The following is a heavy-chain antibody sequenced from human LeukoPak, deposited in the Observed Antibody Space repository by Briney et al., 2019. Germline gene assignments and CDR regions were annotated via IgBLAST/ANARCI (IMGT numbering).Heavy chain of an antibody. V-gene: IGHV3-53*01. CDR1: GFTVSSSY. CDR2: MYSGGTT. Sequence: GGSLRLSCAVSGFTVSSSYMTWVRQAPGKGLEWVSVMYSGGTTYYADSVKGRLTFSRDNSKNTLYLQMDSLRAEDTAVYYCARVRGSSMPWAYYDYWGQGTLVTVSS. D-gene: IGHD2/OR15-2a*01. J-gene: IGHJ4*02. CDR3: ARVRGSSMPWAYYDY.